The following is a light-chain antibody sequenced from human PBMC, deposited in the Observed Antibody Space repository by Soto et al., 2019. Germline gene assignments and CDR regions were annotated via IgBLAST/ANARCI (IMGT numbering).Light chain of an antibody. CDR3: CSYAGSSSYV. V-gene: IGLV2-23*02. J-gene: IGLJ1*01. Sequence: QSALTQSASVSGSPGQSITISCTGTSSDVGGYNYVSWYQQHPGNAPKLMIYEVSQRPSGVSNRFFGSKSGNTASLTISGLQAEDEADYHCCSYAGSSSYVFGTGTKLTVL. CDR2: EVS. CDR1: SSDVGGYNY.